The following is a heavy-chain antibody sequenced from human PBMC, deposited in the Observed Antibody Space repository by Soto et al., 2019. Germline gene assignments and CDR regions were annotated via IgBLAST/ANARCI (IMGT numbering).Heavy chain of an antibody. V-gene: IGHV3-23*01. CDR1: GFTFSSYA. CDR3: AKEPLRETLLDDYYYYYGMDV. J-gene: IGHJ6*02. Sequence: EVQLLESGGGLVQPGGSLRLSCAASGFTFSSYAMSWVRQAPGKGLEWVSAISGSGGSTYYADSVKGRFTIPRDNSKNTLHLQMNSLRAEDTAVYYCAKEPLRETLLDDYYYYYGMDVWGQGTTVTVSS. CDR2: ISGSGGST. D-gene: IGHD3-3*01.